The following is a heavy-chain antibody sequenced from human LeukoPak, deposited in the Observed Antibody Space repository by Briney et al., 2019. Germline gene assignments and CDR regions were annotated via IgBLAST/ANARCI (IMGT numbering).Heavy chain of an antibody. D-gene: IGHD1-26*01. V-gene: IGHV3-30-3*01. Sequence: GSLRLSCAASGFTFSSYAMHWVRQAPGKGLEWVAVISYYGSNKYYADSVKGRFTISRDNSKNTLYLQMNSLRAEDTAVYYCARDSIVGATRFDYWGQGTLVTVSS. CDR2: ISYYGSNK. J-gene: IGHJ4*02. CDR3: ARDSIVGATRFDY. CDR1: GFTFSSYA.